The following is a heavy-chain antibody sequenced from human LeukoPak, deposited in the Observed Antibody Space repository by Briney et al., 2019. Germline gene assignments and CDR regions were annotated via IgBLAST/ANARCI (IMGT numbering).Heavy chain of an antibody. CDR2: IIPSFGTA. CDR3: AFAYYYGSGSSQGGPFDI. V-gene: IGHV1-69*05. J-gene: IGHJ3*02. D-gene: IGHD3-10*01. CDR1: GGTFSSYA. Sequence: SVKVSCKASGGTFSSYAISWVRQAPGQGLEWMGRIIPSFGTAKYAQKFQGRVTIITDASTSTAYMELSSLRSEDTAVYYCAFAYYYGSGSSQGGPFDIWGQGIMVTVSS.